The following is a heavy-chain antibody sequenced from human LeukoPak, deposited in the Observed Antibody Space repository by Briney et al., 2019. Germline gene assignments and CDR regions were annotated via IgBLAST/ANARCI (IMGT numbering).Heavy chain of an antibody. CDR2: INTDGGST. CDR1: GFTFGSYW. D-gene: IGHD1-14*01. Sequence: GGSLRLSCAASGFTFGSYWMHWVRQAPGKGLVWVSRINTDGGSTTYADSVKGRFTISRDNAKNTLYLQMNSLRAEDTAVYYCARLTGSKADGMDVWGQGTTVTVSS. J-gene: IGHJ6*02. V-gene: IGHV3-74*01. CDR3: ARLTGSKADGMDV.